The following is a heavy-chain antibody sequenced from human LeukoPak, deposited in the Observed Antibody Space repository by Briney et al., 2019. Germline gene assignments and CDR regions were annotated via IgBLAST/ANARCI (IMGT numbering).Heavy chain of an antibody. V-gene: IGHV4-39*01. CDR1: GGSISSSSYY. J-gene: IGHJ4*02. Sequence: SETLSLTCTVSGGSISSSSYYWGWIRQPPGKGLEWIGSIYYSGSTYYNPSLKSRVPISVDTSKSQFSLKLSSVTAAGTAVYYCARRRGTGTPEDYWGQGTLVTVSS. D-gene: IGHD1-1*01. CDR3: ARRRGTGTPEDY. CDR2: IYYSGST.